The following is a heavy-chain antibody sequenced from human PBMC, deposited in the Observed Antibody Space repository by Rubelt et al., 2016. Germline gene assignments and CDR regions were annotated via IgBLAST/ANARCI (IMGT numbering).Heavy chain of an antibody. D-gene: IGHD5-12*01. CDR2: VHYSGST. J-gene: IGHJ3*02. CDR1: GGSISSYY. CDR3: ARTSGYNYDEAFDI. Sequence: QVQLQESGPGLVKPSETLSLTCSVSGGSISSYYWSWIRQPPGKGLEWIGYVHYSGSTDYNPSLKSRVTISVEASKKQCGLKGRSGTAADTAVYYCARTSGYNYDEAFDIWGQGTMVTVSS. V-gene: IGHV4-59*08.